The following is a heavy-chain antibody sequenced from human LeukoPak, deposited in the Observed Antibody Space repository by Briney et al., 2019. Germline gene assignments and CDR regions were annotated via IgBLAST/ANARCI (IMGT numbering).Heavy chain of an antibody. J-gene: IGHJ4*02. CDR3: AKGEAASPFDY. CDR1: GFTFSSYG. V-gene: IGHV3-30*02. D-gene: IGHD2-15*01. CDR2: IRYDGSKK. Sequence: GGSLRLSCAASGFTFSSYGMHWVRQAPGKGLEWVAFIRYDGSKKYYADSVKGRFTISRDNSKNTLYLQMNSLRAEDTAVYYCAKGEAASPFDYWGQGTLVTVSS.